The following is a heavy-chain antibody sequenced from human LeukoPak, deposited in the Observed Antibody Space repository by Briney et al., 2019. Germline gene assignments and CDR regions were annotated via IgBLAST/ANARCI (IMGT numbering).Heavy chain of an antibody. CDR3: ARSVSGYSYGTHSGFDY. CDR1: GYSFTSYW. V-gene: IGHV5-51*01. Sequence: GESLKISCKGSGYSFTSYWIGWVRQMPGKGLEWMGIIYPGDSDTRYSPSFQGQVTISADKSISTAYLQWSSLKASDTAMYYCARSVSGYSYGTHSGFDYWGQGTLVTVSS. CDR2: IYPGDSDT. D-gene: IGHD5-18*01. J-gene: IGHJ4*02.